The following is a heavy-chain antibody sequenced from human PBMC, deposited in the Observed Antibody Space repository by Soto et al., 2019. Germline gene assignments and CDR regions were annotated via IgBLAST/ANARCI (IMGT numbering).Heavy chain of an antibody. J-gene: IGHJ4*02. CDR3: ARVSIAVAGIAYYFDY. CDR1: GFSFSSCA. D-gene: IGHD6-19*01. CDR2: VSHDGSNK. V-gene: IGHV3-30-3*01. Sequence: QVRLVESGGGVVQPGRSLRLSCAASGFSFSSCAMHWVRQAQGKGLEWVAVVSHDGSNKYYADSVKGRVTISRDNSINTVYLQMNSLRAEDTAVYYCARVSIAVAGIAYYFDYWGQGTLVTVSS.